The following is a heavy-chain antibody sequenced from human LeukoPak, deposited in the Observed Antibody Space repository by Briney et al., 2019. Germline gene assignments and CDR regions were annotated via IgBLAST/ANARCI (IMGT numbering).Heavy chain of an antibody. Sequence: KPGGSLRLSCAASGFTFSDYYMSWIRQAPGKGLEWVSYISSSGSTIYYAGSVKGRFTISKDNAKNSLYLQMNSLRAEDTAVYYCASDVAATGWFDPWGQGTLVTVSS. CDR2: ISSSGSTI. D-gene: IGHD2-15*01. CDR3: ASDVAATGWFDP. CDR1: GFTFSDYY. V-gene: IGHV3-11*01. J-gene: IGHJ5*02.